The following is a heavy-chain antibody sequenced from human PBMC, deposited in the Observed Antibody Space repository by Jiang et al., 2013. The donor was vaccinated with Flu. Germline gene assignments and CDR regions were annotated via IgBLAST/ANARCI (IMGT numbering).Heavy chain of an antibody. V-gene: IGHV4-61*02. D-gene: IGHD3-10*01. CDR3: ARVDLWFREVDY. Sequence: TCTVSGGSISSGSYYWSWIRQPAGKGLEWIGRIYTSGSTNYNPSLKSRVTISVDTSKNQFSLKLSSVTAADTAVYYCARVDLWFREVDYWGQGTLVTVSS. CDR2: IYTSGST. CDR1: GGSISSGSYY. J-gene: IGHJ4*02.